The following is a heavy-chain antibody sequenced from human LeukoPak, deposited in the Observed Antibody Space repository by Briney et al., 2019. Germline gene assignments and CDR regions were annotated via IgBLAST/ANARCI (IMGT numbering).Heavy chain of an antibody. CDR1: GGTFSSYA. J-gene: IGHJ4*02. CDR3: ARGAYCCGGSCLHRY. CDR2: IIPIFGTA. Sequence: ASVKVSCKASGGTFSSYAISWVRQAPGQGLEWMGGIIPIFGTANYAQKFQGRVTITADESTSTAYMELSSLRSEDTAVYYCARGAYCCGGSCLHRYWGQGTLVTVSS. V-gene: IGHV1-69*13. D-gene: IGHD2-15*01.